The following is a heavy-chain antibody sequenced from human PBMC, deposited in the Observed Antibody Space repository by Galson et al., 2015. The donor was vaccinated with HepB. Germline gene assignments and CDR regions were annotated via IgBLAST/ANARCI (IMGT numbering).Heavy chain of an antibody. Sequence: SVKVSCKASGYTFTSYAIHWVRQAPGQRLEWMGWINTGNGITKYSQQFQGRVTISRDTSTGTAYMEMRSLRSDDTAVYYCARDSRLELHLNNYYSYGMDVWGQGTAVTVS. CDR3: ARDSRLELHLNNYYSYGMDV. CDR2: INTGNGIT. CDR1: GYTFTSYA. J-gene: IGHJ6*02. D-gene: IGHD1-7*01. V-gene: IGHV1-3*04.